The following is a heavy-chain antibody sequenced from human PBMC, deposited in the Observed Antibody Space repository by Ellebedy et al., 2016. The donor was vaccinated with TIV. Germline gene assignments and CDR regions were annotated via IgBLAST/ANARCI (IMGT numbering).Heavy chain of an antibody. CDR1: GGTFSSYA. D-gene: IGHD3-22*01. V-gene: IGHV1-69*13. Sequence: ASVKVSCXTSGGTFSSYAITWVRQAPGQGLEWMGQIILMFGTPNYAQKFQDRVTIIADESTNTIYMELNSLRSEDTAVYFCARGQTHLYSYDISSYRWGQGTLVTVSS. J-gene: IGHJ4*02. CDR3: ARGQTHLYSYDISSYR. CDR2: IILMFGTP.